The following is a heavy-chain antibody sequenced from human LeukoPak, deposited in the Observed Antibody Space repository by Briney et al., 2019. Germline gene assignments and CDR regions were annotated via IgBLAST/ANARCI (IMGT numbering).Heavy chain of an antibody. V-gene: IGHV4-31*03. CDR2: IYYSGST. Sequence: NPSQTLSLTCTVSGGSISSGGYYWSWIRQHPGKGLEWIGYIYYSGSTYYTSSPKSRVTISVDTSKNQFSLKLSSVTGADTAVYYCARSIAAAGLPNEIDYWGQGTLVTVSS. CDR1: GGSISSGGYY. D-gene: IGHD6-13*01. CDR3: ARSIAAAGLPNEIDY. J-gene: IGHJ4*02.